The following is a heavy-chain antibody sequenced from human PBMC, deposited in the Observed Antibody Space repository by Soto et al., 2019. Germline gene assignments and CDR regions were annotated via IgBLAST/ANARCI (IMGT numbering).Heavy chain of an antibody. V-gene: IGHV1-18*01. CDR2: ISTYNGDT. CDR1: GYSFPTYG. J-gene: IGHJ6*02. Sequence: QVQLVQSGAEVKKPGASVKVSCKASGYSFPTYGIAWVRQAPGQGLEWMGWISTYNGDTDYARNLRGRVIMTTDTSTTTAYMELRSLRSDDTAVYYCAREGSRPYYYYGMDVWGQGTTVSVSS. CDR3: AREGSRPYYYYGMDV. D-gene: IGHD2-15*01.